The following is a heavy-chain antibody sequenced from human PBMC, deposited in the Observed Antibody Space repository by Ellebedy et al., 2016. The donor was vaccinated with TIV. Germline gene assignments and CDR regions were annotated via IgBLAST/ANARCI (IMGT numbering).Heavy chain of an antibody. CDR1: GFTFSAYT. CDR3: AKDLGAGGGSVFNY. Sequence: GGSLRLSXAATGFTFSAYTMNWARQAPGKGLEWVSAISGSGTNTYYAGSVKGRFTISRDNSKNTLYLQMNSLRADDTAVYYCAKDLGAGGGSVFNYWGQGTLVTVSS. V-gene: IGHV3-23*01. D-gene: IGHD2-15*01. CDR2: ISGSGTNT. J-gene: IGHJ4*02.